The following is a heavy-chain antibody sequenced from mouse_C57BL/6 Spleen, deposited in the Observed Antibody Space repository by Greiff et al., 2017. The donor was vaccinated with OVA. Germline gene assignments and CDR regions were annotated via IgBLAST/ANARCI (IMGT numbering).Heavy chain of an antibody. Sequence: EVQLQQSGPELVKPGASVKMSCKASGYTFTDYNMHWVKQSHGKSLEWIGYINPNNGGTSYNQKFKGKATLTVNKSSSTAYMELRSLTSEDSAVYYCARGGIYYDSFDYGGQGTTLTVSS. J-gene: IGHJ2*01. CDR3: ARGGIYYDSFDY. D-gene: IGHD2-4*01. CDR2: INPNNGGT. CDR1: GYTFTDYN. V-gene: IGHV1-22*01.